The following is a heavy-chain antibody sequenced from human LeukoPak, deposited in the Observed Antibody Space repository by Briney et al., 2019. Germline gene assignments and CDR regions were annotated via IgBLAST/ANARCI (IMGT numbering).Heavy chain of an antibody. CDR1: GGSIISSDYH. CDR2: ISYSGNT. Sequence: SETLSLTCTVSGGSIISSDYHWGWVRQPPGKGLEWIGTISYSGNTDYNPSLRSRVTISVDTSNNQFSLRLGSVTTADTAVYHCARHCCSGPAKRVFDIWGQGTMVTVSS. CDR3: ARHCCSGPAKRVFDI. V-gene: IGHV4-39*01. J-gene: IGHJ3*02. D-gene: IGHD2-15*01.